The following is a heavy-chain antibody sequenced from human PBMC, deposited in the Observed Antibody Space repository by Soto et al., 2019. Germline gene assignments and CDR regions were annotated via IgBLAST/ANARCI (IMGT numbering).Heavy chain of an antibody. CDR2: INPNSGGT. CDR1: GYTFTGYY. Sequence: ASVKVSCKASGYTFTGYYMHWVRQAPGQGLEWMGWINPNSGGTNYAQKFQGWVTMTRDTSISTAYMELSRLRSDDTAEYYCARVKAAGIHNTFDYWGQGTLVTVSS. CDR3: ARVKAAGIHNTFDY. J-gene: IGHJ4*02. V-gene: IGHV1-2*04. D-gene: IGHD6-13*01.